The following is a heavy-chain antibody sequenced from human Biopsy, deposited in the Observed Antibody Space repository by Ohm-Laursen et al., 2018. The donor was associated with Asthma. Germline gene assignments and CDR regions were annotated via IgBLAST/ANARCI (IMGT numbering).Heavy chain of an antibody. CDR3: ARITNDRIAAAGRYYYYGMDV. V-gene: IGHV4-34*01. Sequence: SETLSLTCPVYGGSFSGYYWSWIHQPPGKGLEWIGEINHSGSTNYNPSLKSRVTISVDTSKNQFSLKLSSVTAADTAVYYCARITNDRIAAAGRYYYYGMDVWGQGTTVTVSS. CDR2: INHSGST. CDR1: GGSFSGYY. D-gene: IGHD6-13*01. J-gene: IGHJ6*02.